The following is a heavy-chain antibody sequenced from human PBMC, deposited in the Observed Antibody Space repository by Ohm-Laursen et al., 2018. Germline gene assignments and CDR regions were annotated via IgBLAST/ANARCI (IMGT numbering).Heavy chain of an antibody. Sequence: SLRLSCAASGFTFSSYGMHWVRQAPGKGLEWVVVIWYDGSNEYYADSVKGRFTISRDNSKNTLYLQVNNLRAEDTAVYYCARGQYYYDSSGFGFWYFDLWGRGTLVTVSS. CDR3: ARGQYYYDSSGFGFWYFDL. V-gene: IGHV3-33*01. J-gene: IGHJ2*01. CDR2: IWYDGSNE. CDR1: GFTFSSYG. D-gene: IGHD3-22*01.